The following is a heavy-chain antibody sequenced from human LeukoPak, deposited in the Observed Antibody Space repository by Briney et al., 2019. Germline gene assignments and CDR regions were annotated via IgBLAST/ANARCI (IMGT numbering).Heavy chain of an antibody. CDR1: GGSISSYY. V-gene: IGHV4-59*01. Sequence: PSETLSLTCTVSGGSISSYYWSWIRQPPGKGLEWIGYIYYSGSTNYNPSLKSRVTISVDTSKNQFSLQLSSVTTADTAVYYCARDLRGPLGYFDLWGRGTLVTASS. J-gene: IGHJ2*01. D-gene: IGHD3-10*01. CDR2: IYYSGST. CDR3: ARDLRGPLGYFDL.